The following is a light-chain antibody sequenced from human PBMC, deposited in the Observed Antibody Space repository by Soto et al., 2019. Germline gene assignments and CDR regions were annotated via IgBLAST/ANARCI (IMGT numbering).Light chain of an antibody. Sequence: DIQMTQSPSSLSASVGDRVIITCRASQSINSYLNWYQQKPGKAPKLLIYAASSLQSGVPSSFSGSGSGTDFTLTISSLKPEDFATYYCQQSYSSPYTFGQGTKLEIK. J-gene: IGKJ2*01. CDR3: QQSYSSPYT. CDR1: QSINSY. V-gene: IGKV1-39*01. CDR2: AAS.